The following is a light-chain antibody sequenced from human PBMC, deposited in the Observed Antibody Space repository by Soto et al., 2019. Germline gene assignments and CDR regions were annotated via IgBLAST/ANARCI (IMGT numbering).Light chain of an antibody. V-gene: IGLV2-14*01. CDR3: SSYTSSSIDYV. Sequence: QSALTQPASVSGSPGQSITISCTGTSSDVGGYNYVSWYQQHPSKAPKLMIYEVSNRPSGVSNRFSGSKSGNTASLTISGLQAEDVADYYSSSYTSSSIDYVFGTGTKLTVL. J-gene: IGLJ1*01. CDR1: SSDVGGYNY. CDR2: EVS.